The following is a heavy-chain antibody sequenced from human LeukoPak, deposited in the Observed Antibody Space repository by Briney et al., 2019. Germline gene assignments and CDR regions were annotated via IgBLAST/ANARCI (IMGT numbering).Heavy chain of an antibody. V-gene: IGHV4-39*01. J-gene: IGHJ4*02. CDR1: GGSISSSSYY. Sequence: PSAPLSLPCTVSGGSISSSSYYWGWIRQPPGKGLEWIGRIYYSGSTYYNPPLKSRVTISVDTSKNQFSLKLRSVTAADTAVYYCARKYSGSYSDYWGQGTLVTVSS. D-gene: IGHD1-26*01. CDR2: IYYSGST. CDR3: ARKYSGSYSDY.